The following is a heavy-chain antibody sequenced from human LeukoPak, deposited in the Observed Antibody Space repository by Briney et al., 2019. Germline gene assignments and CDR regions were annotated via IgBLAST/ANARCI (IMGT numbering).Heavy chain of an antibody. J-gene: IGHJ4*02. Sequence: SETLSLTCAVYGGSFSGYYWSWIRQPPAKGLDWIGEINHSGSTNHKQSLKRRVTISVDTSKNHFSLKLSSVTAADTAVYYCARLTRPPNSFWSGYYGGFDYRGQGTLVTVSS. CDR3: ARLTRPPNSFWSGYYGGFDY. CDR1: GGSFSGYY. V-gene: IGHV4-34*01. D-gene: IGHD3-3*01. CDR2: INHSGST.